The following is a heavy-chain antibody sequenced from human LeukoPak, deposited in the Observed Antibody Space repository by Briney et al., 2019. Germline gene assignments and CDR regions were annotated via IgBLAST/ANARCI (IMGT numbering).Heavy chain of an antibody. Sequence: SETLSLTCTVSGGSISSYYWSWIRQPPGKGLEWIGYIYYSGSTNYNPSLKSRVTISVDTSKNQFSLKLSSVTAADTAVYYCARAPPIVAAGPDAFDFWGQGTMVTVSS. CDR1: GGSISSYY. J-gene: IGHJ3*01. D-gene: IGHD6-13*01. CDR3: ARAPPIVAAGPDAFDF. V-gene: IGHV4-59*01. CDR2: IYYSGST.